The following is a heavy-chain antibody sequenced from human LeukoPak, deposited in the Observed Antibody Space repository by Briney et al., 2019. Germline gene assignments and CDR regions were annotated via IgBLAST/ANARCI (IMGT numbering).Heavy chain of an antibody. CDR3: ARQYYDILTGYLFPYYFDY. CDR2: IYYSGST. CDR1: GGSISSSSYY. D-gene: IGHD3-9*01. J-gene: IGHJ4*02. V-gene: IGHV4-39*01. Sequence: SETLSLTCTVSGGSISSSSYYWGWIRQPPGKGLEWIGSIYYSGSTYHNPSLKSRVTISVDTSKNQFSLKLSSVTAADTAVYYCARQYYDILTGYLFPYYFDYWGQGTLVTVSS.